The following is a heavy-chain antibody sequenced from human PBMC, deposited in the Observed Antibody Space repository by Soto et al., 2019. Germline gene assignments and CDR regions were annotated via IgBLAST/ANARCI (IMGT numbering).Heavy chain of an antibody. J-gene: IGHJ6*02. CDR2: IIPIFGTA. D-gene: IGHD2-2*01. CDR1: GGTLSSYA. V-gene: IGHV1-69*13. CDR3: ARVLRPFSVLLCYYYSPIDV. Sequence: GAPVKVSCKASGGTLSSYAISWVRQAPGQGLEWMGGIIPIFGTANYAQKFQGRVTMTADESTSTAYMELSSLRSEDTAVYYCARVLRPFSVLLCYYYSPIDVCYQGPTRTV.